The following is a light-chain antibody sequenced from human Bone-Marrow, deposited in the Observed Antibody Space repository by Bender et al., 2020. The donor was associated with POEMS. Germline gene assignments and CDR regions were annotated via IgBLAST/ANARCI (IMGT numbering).Light chain of an antibody. CDR2: SSH. CDR1: SSNIGAHA. J-gene: IGLJ3*02. CDR3: AVWGGRLDGWV. V-gene: IGLV1-44*01. Sequence: QSVLTQPPSASGTPGQRVTISCSRGSSNIGAHAVNWYQHLPGTAPKLLIYSSHRRPSEVPDRFSGSRAGTSASLAIVGLQSEDEAGYYCAVWGGRLDGWVFGGGTKLTVL.